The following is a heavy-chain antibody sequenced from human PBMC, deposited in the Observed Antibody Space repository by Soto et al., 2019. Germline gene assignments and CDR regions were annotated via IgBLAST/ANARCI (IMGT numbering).Heavy chain of an antibody. CDR2: ISYDGSNK. CDR1: GFTFSSYA. D-gene: IGHD3-16*02. J-gene: IGHJ5*02. CDR3: ARAYRDAPDP. V-gene: IGHV3-30-3*01. Sequence: PGGSLRLSCAASGFTFSSYAMHWVRQAPGKGLEWVAVISYDGSNKYYADSVKGRFTISRDNSKNTLYLQMNSLRAEDTAVYYCARAYRDAPDPWGKGTLVTVSS.